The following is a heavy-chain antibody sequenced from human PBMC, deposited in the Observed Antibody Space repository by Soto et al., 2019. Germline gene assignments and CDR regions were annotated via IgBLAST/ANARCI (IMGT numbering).Heavy chain of an antibody. Sequence: SETLSLTCTVSGGSISSSSYYWGWIRQPPGKGLEWIGSIYYSGSTYYNPSLKSRVTISVDTSKNQFSLKLSSVTAADTAVYYCARLTRGVGYCSSTSCYNWFDPWGQGTLVTVSS. D-gene: IGHD2-2*01. CDR3: ARLTRGVGYCSSTSCYNWFDP. CDR2: IYYSGST. V-gene: IGHV4-39*01. CDR1: GGSISSSSYY. J-gene: IGHJ5*02.